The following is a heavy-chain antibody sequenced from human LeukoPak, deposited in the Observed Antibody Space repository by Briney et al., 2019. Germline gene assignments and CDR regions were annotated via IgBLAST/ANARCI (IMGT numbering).Heavy chain of an antibody. J-gene: IGHJ4*02. CDR3: ARVGGGIYDILTGYYRFDY. V-gene: IGHV3-7*03. D-gene: IGHD3-9*01. CDR2: IKQDGSEK. CDR1: GFTFSSYW. Sequence: GGSLRLSCAASGFTFSSYWMSWVRQAPGKGLEWVANIKQDGSEKYYVDSVKGRFTISRDNAKNSLYLQMNSLRAEDTAVYYCARVGGGIYDILTGYYRFDYWGQGTLVTVSS.